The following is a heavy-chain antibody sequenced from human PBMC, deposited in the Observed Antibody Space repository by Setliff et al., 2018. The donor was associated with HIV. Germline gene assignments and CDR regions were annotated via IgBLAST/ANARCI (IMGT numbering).Heavy chain of an antibody. CDR2: IYTSGST. V-gene: IGHV4-4*09. CDR3: AGGVPALEWLSYGWYFDL. Sequence: SETLSLTCTVSGDSISTYCWIWIRQPPGKGLEWIGNIYTSGSTNYNPSLKSRVTISLATSKNQFSLKLTSVTAADTADYYCAGGVPALEWLSYGWYFDLWGRGTLVTVSS. CDR1: GDSISTYC. J-gene: IGHJ2*01. D-gene: IGHD3-3*01.